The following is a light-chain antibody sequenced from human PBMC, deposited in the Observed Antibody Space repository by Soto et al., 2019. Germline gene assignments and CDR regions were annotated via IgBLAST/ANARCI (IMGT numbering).Light chain of an antibody. CDR1: QSVSSY. J-gene: IGKJ2*01. V-gene: IGKV3-11*01. CDR2: DAS. CDR3: QQRSNWPPYT. Sequence: EIVLTQSPATLSLSPGERATLSCRASQSVSSYSAWYQQKPGQAPRLLIYDASNRATGIPARFSGSGSGTDFTLTISSLEPEDFAVYYCQQRSNWPPYTFGQGTKLEFK.